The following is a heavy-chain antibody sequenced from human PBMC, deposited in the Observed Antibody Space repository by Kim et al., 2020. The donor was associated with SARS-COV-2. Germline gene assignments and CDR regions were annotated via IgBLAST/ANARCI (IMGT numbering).Heavy chain of an antibody. CDR3: ARDPNGSGSYYSDY. Sequence: SVKVSCKASGGTFSSYAISWVRQAPGQGLEWMGRIIPILGIANYAQKFQGRVTITADKSTSTAYMELSSLRSEDTAVYYCARDPNGSGSYYSDYWGQGTLVTVSS. V-gene: IGHV1-69*04. CDR1: GGTFSSYA. CDR2: IIPILGIA. J-gene: IGHJ4*02. D-gene: IGHD3-10*01.